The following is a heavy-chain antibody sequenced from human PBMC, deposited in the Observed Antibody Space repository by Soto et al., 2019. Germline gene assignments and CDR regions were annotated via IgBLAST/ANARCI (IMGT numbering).Heavy chain of an antibody. CDR1: GGSISSSSYF. CDR2: IYYSGSA. CDR3: ARHPSDFWFDP. D-gene: IGHD2-21*02. J-gene: IGHJ5*02. Sequence: QLQLQESGPGLVKPSETLSLTCSVSGGSISSSSYFWGWIRQPPGKGLEWIGSIYYSGSAYYNPSLKRRVTVSVDTSKNQFSLKLSSVTAADTAVYYCARHPSDFWFDPWGQGTLVTFSS. V-gene: IGHV4-39*01.